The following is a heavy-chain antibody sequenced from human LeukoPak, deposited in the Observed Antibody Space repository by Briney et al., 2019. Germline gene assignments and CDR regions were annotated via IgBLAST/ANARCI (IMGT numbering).Heavy chain of an antibody. D-gene: IGHD5-12*01. CDR1: GYTFTSYG. V-gene: IGHV1-18*01. CDR3: ASLIVATAHFDY. CDR2: ISAYNGNT. Sequence: ASVKVSCKASGYTFTSYGISWVRQAPGQGLEWMGWISAYNGNTNYAQKFQGRVTITADKSTSTAYMELSSLRSEDTAVYYCASLIVATAHFDYWGQGTLVTVSS. J-gene: IGHJ4*02.